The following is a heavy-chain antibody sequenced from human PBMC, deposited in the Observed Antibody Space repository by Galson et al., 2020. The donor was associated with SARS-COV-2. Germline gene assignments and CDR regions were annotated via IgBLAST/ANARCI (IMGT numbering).Heavy chain of an antibody. CDR3: ASLWFGVSNWFDP. V-gene: IGHV3-11*01. D-gene: IGHD3-10*01. CDR2: ISSSGSTI. Sequence: GESLKISCAASGFTFSDYYMSWIRQAPGKGLEWVSYISSSGSTIYYADSVKGRFTISRDNAKNSLYLQMNSLRAEDTAVYYCASLWFGVSNWFDPWGQGTLVTFSS. J-gene: IGHJ5*02. CDR1: GFTFSDYY.